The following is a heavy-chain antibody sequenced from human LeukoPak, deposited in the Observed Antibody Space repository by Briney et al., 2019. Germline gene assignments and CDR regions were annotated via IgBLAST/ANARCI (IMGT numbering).Heavy chain of an antibody. V-gene: IGHV3-48*03. CDR1: GFTFSSYE. Sequence: GGSLRLSCAASGFTFSSYEMNWVRQAPGKGLEWVSYISSSGSTIYYADSVKGRFTTSRDNAKNSLYLQMNSLRAEDTAVYYCARGVVPAAIDDAFDIWGQGTMVTVSS. CDR2: ISSSGSTI. CDR3: ARGVVPAAIDDAFDI. J-gene: IGHJ3*02. D-gene: IGHD2-2*01.